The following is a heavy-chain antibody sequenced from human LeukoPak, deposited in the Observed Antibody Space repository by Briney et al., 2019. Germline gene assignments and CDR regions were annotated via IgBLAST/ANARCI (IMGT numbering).Heavy chain of an antibody. CDR3: ARPGQLGEYTPYYFDY. CDR1: GYSFTSYW. V-gene: IGHV5-51*01. CDR2: IYPGDSDT. Sequence: GESLKISCKGSGYSFTSYWIGWVRQLPGKGLEWMGIIYPGDSDTRYSPSFQGQVTISADKSISTAYLQWSSLKASDTAMYYCARPGQLGEYTPYYFDYWGQGTLVTVSS. J-gene: IGHJ4*02. D-gene: IGHD3-16*01.